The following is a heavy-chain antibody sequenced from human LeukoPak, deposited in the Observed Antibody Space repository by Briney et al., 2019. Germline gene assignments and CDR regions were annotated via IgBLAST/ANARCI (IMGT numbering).Heavy chain of an antibody. CDR2: INSDGSDI. V-gene: IGHV3-74*01. D-gene: IGHD4-17*01. CDR3: ARPYGDYRGGEYFQH. CDR1: GFTFSSYW. J-gene: IGHJ1*01. Sequence: GGSLRLSCAASGFTFSSYWMHWVRQAPGKGLVWVLRINSDGSDIRYADSVMGRFTVSRDNAKNTLYLQMNSLRAEDTAVYYCARPYGDYRGGEYFQHWGQGTLVTVSS.